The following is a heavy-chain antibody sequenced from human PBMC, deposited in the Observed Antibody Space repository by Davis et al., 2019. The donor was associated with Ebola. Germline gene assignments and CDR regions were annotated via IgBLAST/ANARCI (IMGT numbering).Heavy chain of an antibody. CDR1: GYTFTNYD. CDR2: MNPNSGNT. CDR3: ASSAGTPVTTGY. J-gene: IGHJ4*02. D-gene: IGHD4-17*01. Sequence: AASVKVSCKASGYTFTNYDINWVRQATGQGLEWMGWMNPNSGNTGYAQKFQGRVIMTRNTSISTAYMELSSLRSEDTAVYYCASSAGTPVTTGYWGQGTLVTVSS. V-gene: IGHV1-8*01.